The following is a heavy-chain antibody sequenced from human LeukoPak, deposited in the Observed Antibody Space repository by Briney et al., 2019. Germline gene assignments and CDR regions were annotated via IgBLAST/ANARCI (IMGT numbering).Heavy chain of an antibody. Sequence: GESLKISCKCSGYSFTSYWIAWVRQMPGKGLEWMGIIYPGDSHTMYSPSFRGQVTMSADKSISTAYLQWSSLKASDTAMYYCARLLGSSSSSWASFDYWGQGTLVTVSS. J-gene: IGHJ4*02. V-gene: IGHV5-51*01. CDR2: IYPGDSHT. CDR1: GYSFTSYW. CDR3: ARLLGSSSSSWASFDY. D-gene: IGHD6-13*01.